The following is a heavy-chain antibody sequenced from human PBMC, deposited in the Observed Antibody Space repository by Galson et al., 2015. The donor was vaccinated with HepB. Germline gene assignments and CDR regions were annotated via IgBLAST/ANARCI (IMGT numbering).Heavy chain of an antibody. CDR2: ISSQSYYI. CDR1: GFTFRSYS. D-gene: IGHD3-10*01. V-gene: IGHV3-21*01. CDR3: ASDSSSYASGGY. Sequence: SLRLSCAASGFTFRSYSMNWVRQAPGKGLEWVSSISSQSYYIYYADSVKGRFTISRDNAKNSLYLQMNSLRAEDTAVYYCASDSSSYASGGYWGQGTLVTVSS. J-gene: IGHJ4*02.